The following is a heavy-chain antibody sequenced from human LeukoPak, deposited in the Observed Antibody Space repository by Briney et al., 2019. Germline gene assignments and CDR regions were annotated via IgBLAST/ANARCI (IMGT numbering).Heavy chain of an antibody. V-gene: IGHV3-53*01. CDR2: IYSGGST. CDR1: GLTVSYNY. Sequence: PGGSLRLSCAASGLTVSYNYMSWVRQAPGKGLEWVSLIYSGGSTRHADSVKGRFTISRDNSKNTLYLQMNSLRAEDTAVYYCARGPTVTAPGHWGQGTLVTVSS. CDR3: ARGPTVTAPGH. J-gene: IGHJ1*01.